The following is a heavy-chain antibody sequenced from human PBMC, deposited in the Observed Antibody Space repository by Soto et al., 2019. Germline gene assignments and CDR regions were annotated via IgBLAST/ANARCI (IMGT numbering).Heavy chain of an antibody. J-gene: IGHJ6*02. CDR1: GGTFSSYA. V-gene: IGHV1-69*01. D-gene: IGHD5-18*01. CDR3: ARVTLRGYSYGYYYYGMDV. Sequence: QVQLVQSGAEVKKPGSSVKVSCKASGGTFSSYAISWVRQAPGQGLEWMGGIIPIFGTANYAQKFQGRVTITADESTSTAYMELSSLRSEDTAVYYCARVTLRGYSYGYYYYGMDVWGQGTTVTVSS. CDR2: IIPIFGTA.